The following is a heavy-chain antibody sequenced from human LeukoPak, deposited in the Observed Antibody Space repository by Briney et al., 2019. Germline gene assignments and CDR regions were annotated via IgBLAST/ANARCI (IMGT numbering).Heavy chain of an antibody. D-gene: IGHD4-17*01. Sequence: GGSLRLSCAASGFTFSSYAMSWVRQARGKGVEWVSAISGSGGRTYYADSVKGGFTISRDNSKNTLYLQMNRLRAEDTAVYYCAKDGDYGDYDLSEAFDIWGQGTMVTVSS. CDR1: GFTFSSYA. V-gene: IGHV3-23*01. CDR2: ISGSGGRT. CDR3: AKDGDYGDYDLSEAFDI. J-gene: IGHJ3*02.